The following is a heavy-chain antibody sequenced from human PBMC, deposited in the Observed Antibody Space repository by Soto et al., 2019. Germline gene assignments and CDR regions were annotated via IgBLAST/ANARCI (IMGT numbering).Heavy chain of an antibody. CDR1: GYSFTSYW. D-gene: IGHD3-10*01. V-gene: IGHV5-51*01. CDR3: ARHSESFYQSRGVELLSWVYYMDV. CDR2: IYPGDSDT. Sequence: PGESLKISCKGSGYSFTSYWIGWVRQMPGKGLEWMGIIYPGDSDTRYSPSFQGQVTISADKSISTAYLQWSSLKASDTAMYYCARHSESFYQSRGVELLSWVYYMDVWGKGTTVTVSS. J-gene: IGHJ6*03.